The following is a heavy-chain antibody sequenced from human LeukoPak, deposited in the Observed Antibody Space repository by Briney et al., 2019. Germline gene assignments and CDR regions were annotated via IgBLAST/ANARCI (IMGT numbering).Heavy chain of an antibody. V-gene: IGHV4-31*03. Sequence: SETLSLTCTVSGDSLSSGHHYWTWIRQHPGQGLEYIGYVYHNGNAYYNPSLKGRFTISIDTSKNQFSLNLASVTAAETAVYYCARATYKVSMLDRYLDYWGQGTLVTVSS. D-gene: IGHD3/OR15-3a*01. CDR3: ARATYKVSMLDRYLDY. J-gene: IGHJ4*02. CDR1: GDSLSSGHHY. CDR2: VYHNGNA.